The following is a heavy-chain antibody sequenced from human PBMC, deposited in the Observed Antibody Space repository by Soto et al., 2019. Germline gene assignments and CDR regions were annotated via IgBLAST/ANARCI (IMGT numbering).Heavy chain of an antibody. CDR3: ANAGAYYDSSGYYFLPIDY. CDR2: ISGSGGST. Sequence: TGGSLRLSCAASGFTFSSYAMSWVRQAPGKGLEWVSAISGSGGSTYYADSVKGRFTISRDNSKNTLYLQMNSLRAEDTAVYYCANAGAYYDSSGYYFLPIDYWGQGTLVTVSS. J-gene: IGHJ4*02. V-gene: IGHV3-23*01. D-gene: IGHD3-22*01. CDR1: GFTFSSYA.